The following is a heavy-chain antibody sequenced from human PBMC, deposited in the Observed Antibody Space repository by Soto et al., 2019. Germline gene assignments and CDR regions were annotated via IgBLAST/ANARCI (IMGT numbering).Heavy chain of an antibody. D-gene: IGHD3-10*01. CDR1: GGSFSGYY. V-gene: IGHV4-34*01. CDR2: INHSGST. Sequence: SETLSLTCAVYGGSFSGYYWTWIRQPPGTGLEWIGEINHSGSTNYNPSLKSRVTISVDTSKNQFSLKLTSVTAADTAIYYCARLGPYGSETYSFRYNWFDPWGQGTLVTV. J-gene: IGHJ5*02. CDR3: ARLGPYGSETYSFRYNWFDP.